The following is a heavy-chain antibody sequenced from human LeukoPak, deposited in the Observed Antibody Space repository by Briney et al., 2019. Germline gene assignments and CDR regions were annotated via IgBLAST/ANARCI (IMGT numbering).Heavy chain of an antibody. CDR3: TRGSLSGSSRDY. D-gene: IGHD1-26*01. CDR1: GYTFTGYD. CDR2: MNPNTGDT. Sequence: GASVKVSCKASGYTFTGYDINWVRQATGQGLEWMGWMNPNTGDTGYAQKFQGRVTMTRNSSIDTAYMELSGLRSEDTAVYYCTRGSLSGSSRDYWGQGTLLPVCS. V-gene: IGHV1-8*01. J-gene: IGHJ4*02.